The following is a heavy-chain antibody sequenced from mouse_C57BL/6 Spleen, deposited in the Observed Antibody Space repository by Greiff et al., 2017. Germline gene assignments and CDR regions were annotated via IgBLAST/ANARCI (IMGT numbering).Heavy chain of an antibody. CDR1: GFSLSTSGMG. CDR2: IYWDDDK. J-gene: IGHJ3*01. CDR3: ARRVDYYGSSPFAY. D-gene: IGHD1-1*01. Sequence: QVQLKECGPGILQSSQTLSLTCSFSGFSLSTSGMGVSWIRQPSGKGLEWLAHIYWDDDKRYNPSLKSRLTISKDTSKNQVFLKITSVDTADTATYYCARRVDYYGSSPFAYWGQGTLVTVSA. V-gene: IGHV8-12*01.